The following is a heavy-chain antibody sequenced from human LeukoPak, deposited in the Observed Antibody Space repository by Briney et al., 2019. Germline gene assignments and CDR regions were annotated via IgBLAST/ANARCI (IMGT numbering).Heavy chain of an antibody. CDR2: ISYDESDK. D-gene: IGHD2-15*01. V-gene: IGHV3-30*18. CDR3: AKGVVAATNAAYYGMDV. CDR1: GFTFSNYG. J-gene: IGHJ6*02. Sequence: GGSLRLSCAASGFTFSNYGMHWVRQAPGKGLEWVAVISYDESDKYYADSVKGRFTISRDNSKNTLYLQMNSLRPEDTAVYYCAKGVVAATNAAYYGMDVWGQGTTATVSS.